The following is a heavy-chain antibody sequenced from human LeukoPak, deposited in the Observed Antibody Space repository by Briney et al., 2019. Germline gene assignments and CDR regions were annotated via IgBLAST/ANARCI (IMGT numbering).Heavy chain of an antibody. D-gene: IGHD2-21*01. V-gene: IGHV3-30*04. CDR1: GFTFSSHA. CDR3: ARDLSMSYSVDY. CDR2: ISWDGNVK. J-gene: IGHJ4*02. Sequence: PGGSLRLSCAASGFTFSSHAMHWVRQAPGMGLEWLAFISWDGNVKYCADSVEGRFTISRDSPKNTLFLQMNSLRAEDTAVYYCARDLSMSYSVDYWGQGTLVTVSS.